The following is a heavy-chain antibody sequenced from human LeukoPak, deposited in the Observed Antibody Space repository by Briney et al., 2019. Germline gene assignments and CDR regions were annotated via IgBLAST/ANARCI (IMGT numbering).Heavy chain of an antibody. V-gene: IGHV3-30*04. CDR1: GFTFSSYG. Sequence: GGSLRLSCAASGFTFSSYGMHWVRQAPGKGLEWVAVISYDGSNKYYADSVKGRFTISRDNSKNTLYLQMNSLRAEDTAVYYWARDVGLEPWGQGDLVTVSS. J-gene: IGHJ5*02. CDR2: ISYDGSNK. D-gene: IGHD3-10*01. CDR3: ARDVGLEP.